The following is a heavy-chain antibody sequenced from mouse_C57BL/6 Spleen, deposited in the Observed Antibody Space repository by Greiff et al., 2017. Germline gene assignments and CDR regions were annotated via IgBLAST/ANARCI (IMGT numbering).Heavy chain of an antibody. Sequence: QVQLQQPGTELVKPGASVKLSCKASGYTFTSYWMHWVKQRPGQGLEWIGNINPSNGGTNYNEKFKSKATLTVDKSSSTAYMQRSSLTSEDSAVXYCARKGITTVVAPFDYWGQGTTLTVSS. CDR3: ARKGITTVVAPFDY. CDR2: INPSNGGT. V-gene: IGHV1-53*01. CDR1: GYTFTSYW. D-gene: IGHD1-1*01. J-gene: IGHJ2*01.